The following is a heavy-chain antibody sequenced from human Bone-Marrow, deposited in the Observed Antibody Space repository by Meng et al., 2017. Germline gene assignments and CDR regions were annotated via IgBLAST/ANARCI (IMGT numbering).Heavy chain of an antibody. D-gene: IGHD3-22*01. J-gene: IGHJ4*02. Sequence: ASVKVSCKASGYTFTGYYMHWVRQAPGQGLEWMGRINPNSGGTNYAQKFQGRVTMTRDTSISTAYMEPSRLRSDDTAVYYCARVGAYYYDSSGYHGGYWGQGTLVTVSS. CDR2: INPNSGGT. V-gene: IGHV1-2*06. CDR3: ARVGAYYYDSSGYHGGY. CDR1: GYTFTGYY.